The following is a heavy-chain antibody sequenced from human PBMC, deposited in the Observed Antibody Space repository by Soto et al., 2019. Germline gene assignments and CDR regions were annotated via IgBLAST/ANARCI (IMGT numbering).Heavy chain of an antibody. D-gene: IGHD5-18*01. CDR3: AREGYSYGWFDY. V-gene: IGHV1-69*13. CDR1: GGTFSSYA. Sequence: SVKVSCKASGGTFSSYAISWVRQAPGQGLEWMGGIIPIFGTANYAQKFQGRVTITADESTSTAYMELSSLRSEDTAVYYCAREGYSYGWFDYWGQGTLVPVSS. CDR2: IIPIFGTA. J-gene: IGHJ4*02.